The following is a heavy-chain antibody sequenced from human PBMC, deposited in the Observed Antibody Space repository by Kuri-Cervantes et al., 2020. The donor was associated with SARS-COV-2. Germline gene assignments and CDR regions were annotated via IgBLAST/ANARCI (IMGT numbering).Heavy chain of an antibody. V-gene: IGHV4-59*08. D-gene: IGHD3-3*01. CDR2: IYYSGST. Sequence: SETLSLTCTVSGGSISSYCWSWIRQPPGKGLEWIGYIYYSGSTNYNPSLKSRVTISVDTSKNQFSLKLSSVTAADTAVYYCARLLAFWSGYYRGYYYYMDVWGKGTTVT. J-gene: IGHJ6*03. CDR1: GGSISSYC. CDR3: ARLLAFWSGYYRGYYYYMDV.